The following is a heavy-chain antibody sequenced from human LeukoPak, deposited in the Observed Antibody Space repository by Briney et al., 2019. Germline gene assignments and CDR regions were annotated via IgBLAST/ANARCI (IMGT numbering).Heavy chain of an antibody. D-gene: IGHD6-19*01. CDR1: GGSISSYY. V-gene: IGHV4-59*08. CDR2: IYYSGST. J-gene: IGHJ6*02. Sequence: KPSETLSLTCTVSGGSISSYYWSWIRQPPGKGLEWIGYIYYSGSTNYNPSLKSRVTISVDTSKNQFSLKLSSVTAADTAVYYCARGCSSGWPYYYYGMDVWGQGTTVTVSS. CDR3: ARGCSSGWPYYYYGMDV.